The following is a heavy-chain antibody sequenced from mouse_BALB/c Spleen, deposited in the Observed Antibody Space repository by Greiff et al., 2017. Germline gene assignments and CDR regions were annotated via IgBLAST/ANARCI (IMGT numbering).Heavy chain of an antibody. V-gene: IGHV5-12-1*01. CDR1: GFAFSSYD. J-gene: IGHJ3*01. Sequence: VQLKESGGGLVKPGGSLKLSCAASGFAFSSYDMSWVRQTPEKRLEWVAYISSGGGSTYYPDTVKGRFTISRDNAKNTLYLQMSSLKSEDTAMYYCARQGAYYGNYEGIAYWGQGTLVTVSA. CDR3: ARQGAYYGNYEGIAY. D-gene: IGHD2-10*01. CDR2: ISSGGGST.